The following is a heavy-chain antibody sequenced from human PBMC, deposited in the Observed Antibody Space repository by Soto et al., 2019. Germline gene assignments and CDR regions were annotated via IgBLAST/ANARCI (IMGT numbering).Heavy chain of an antibody. V-gene: IGHV4-59*01. CDR1: GGSISSYY. Sequence: LSLTCTVSGGSISSYYWSWIRQPPGKGLEWIGYIYYSGSTNYNPSLKSRVTISVDTSKNQFSLKLSSVTAADTAVYYCASSYYDSSGYPYYFDYWGQGTLVTVSS. CDR3: ASSYYDSSGYPYYFDY. CDR2: IYYSGST. J-gene: IGHJ4*02. D-gene: IGHD3-22*01.